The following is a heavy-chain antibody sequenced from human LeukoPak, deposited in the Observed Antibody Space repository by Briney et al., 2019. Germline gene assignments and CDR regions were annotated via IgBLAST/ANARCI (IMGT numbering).Heavy chain of an antibody. V-gene: IGHV4-4*02. CDR2: IYHSGST. J-gene: IGHJ6*02. CDR1: GGSISSSNW. Sequence: SETLSLTCAVSGGSISSSNWWSWVRQPPGKGLEWIGEIYHSGSTNYNPSLKSRVTISVDKSKNQFSLKLSSVTAADTAVYYCARMDIVVVPAAAVGMDVWGQGTTVTVSS. D-gene: IGHD2-2*03. CDR3: ARMDIVVVPAAAVGMDV.